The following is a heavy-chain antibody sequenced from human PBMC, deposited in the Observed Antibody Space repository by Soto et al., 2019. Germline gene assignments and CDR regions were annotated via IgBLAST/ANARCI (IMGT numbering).Heavy chain of an antibody. J-gene: IGHJ4*02. CDR2: INPFDGSR. CDR3: SRVDPGETSPFDH. V-gene: IGHV1-46*03. CDR1: GYIFTSYY. Sequence: ASVKVSCKASGYIFTSYYIHWVRQAPGQGLEWMGWINPFDGSRMFAQSFQGRVTMTRDTSTSTVYMEVSSLRSEDTAVYYCSRVDPGETSPFDHWGQGTLVNVSS. D-gene: IGHD3-10*01.